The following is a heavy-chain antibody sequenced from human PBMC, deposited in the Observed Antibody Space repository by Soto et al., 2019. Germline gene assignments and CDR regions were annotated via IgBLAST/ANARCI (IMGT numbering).Heavy chain of an antibody. CDR2: IYYSGST. V-gene: IGHV4-31*03. CDR3: ARSPHYGASAKYDFDY. Sequence: QVQLQESGPGLVKPSQTLSLTCTVSGGSISSGGYYWSWIRQHPGKGLEWIGYIYYSGSTYYNPSLQSRVTIPVDTSKNQFSLKLSSVTAAATAVYYGARSPHYGASAKYDFDYWGQGTLVTVFS. CDR1: GGSISSGGYY. J-gene: IGHJ4*02. D-gene: IGHD4-17*01.